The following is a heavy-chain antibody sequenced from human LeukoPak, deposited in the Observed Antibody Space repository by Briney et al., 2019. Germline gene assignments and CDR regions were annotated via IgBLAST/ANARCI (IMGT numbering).Heavy chain of an antibody. CDR1: GFTFSSNA. Sequence: GGSLRLSCAASGFTFSSNAMTWVRQAPDKGLEWVSGITGSGTTTYNADSVKGRFTISRDNSKNTLYLQMNSLRAEDTAVYFCARDGGYESFLREIDSWGQGTLVTVSS. D-gene: IGHD5-12*01. J-gene: IGHJ4*02. CDR3: ARDGGYESFLREIDS. CDR2: ITGSGTTT. V-gene: IGHV3-23*01.